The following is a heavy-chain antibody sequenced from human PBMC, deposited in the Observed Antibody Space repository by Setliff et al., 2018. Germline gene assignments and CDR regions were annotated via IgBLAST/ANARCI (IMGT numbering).Heavy chain of an antibody. CDR3: ARVRKGYSGYDLGDY. CDR2: IYYSGST. D-gene: IGHD5-12*01. CDR1: GGSFSTYY. J-gene: IGHJ4*02. Sequence: PSETLSLTCAVYGGSFSTYYWIWIRQPPGKGLEWIGSIYYSGSTNYNPSLKSRVTIALYTSRNQFSLKLRAVTAADTAVYYCARVRKGYSGYDLGDYWGQGTLVTVSS. V-gene: IGHV4-59*01.